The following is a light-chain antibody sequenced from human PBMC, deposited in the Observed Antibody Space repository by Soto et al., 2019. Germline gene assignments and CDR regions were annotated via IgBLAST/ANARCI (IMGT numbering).Light chain of an antibody. V-gene: IGKV3-20*01. CDR1: QSVSSSY. CDR2: GAS. Sequence: EIVLTQSAGTLSLSPGERATLSCRASQSVSSSYLAWYQQKPGQAPRLLIYGASSRATGIPDRFSGSGSGTDFTLTISRLEPEDFAVYYCQQYGSSQITFGQGTRLEIK. J-gene: IGKJ5*01. CDR3: QQYGSSQIT.